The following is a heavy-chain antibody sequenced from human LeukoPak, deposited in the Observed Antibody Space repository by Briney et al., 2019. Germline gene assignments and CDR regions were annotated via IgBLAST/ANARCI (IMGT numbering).Heavy chain of an antibody. V-gene: IGHV3-53*05. D-gene: IGHD6-6*01. CDR3: AKDREYKGIGEVDY. CDR2: IYSGGNT. Sequence: GGSLRLSCAASGFTVSSNYMSWVRQAPGKGLEWVSVIYSGGNTYYADSVKGRFTVSRDNSKNTLYLQVNSLRAEDTAVYYCAKDREYKGIGEVDYWGQGTLVTVSS. J-gene: IGHJ4*02. CDR1: GFTVSSNY.